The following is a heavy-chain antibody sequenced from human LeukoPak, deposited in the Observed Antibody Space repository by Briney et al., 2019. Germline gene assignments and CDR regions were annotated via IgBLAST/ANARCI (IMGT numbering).Heavy chain of an antibody. V-gene: IGHV3-33*01. CDR3: ARDPRYSGYDFSYFDY. CDR1: GFTFSSYG. D-gene: IGHD5-12*01. Sequence: PGRSLRLSCAASGFTFSSYGKHWVRQAPGKGLEWVAVIWYDGSNKYYADSVKGRFTISRDNSKNTLYLQMNSLRAEDTAVYYCARDPRYSGYDFSYFDYWGQGTLVTVSS. CDR2: IWYDGSNK. J-gene: IGHJ4*02.